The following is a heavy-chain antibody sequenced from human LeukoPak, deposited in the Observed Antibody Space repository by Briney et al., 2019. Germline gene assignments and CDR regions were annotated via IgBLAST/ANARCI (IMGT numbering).Heavy chain of an antibody. CDR3: ARERRHLGSPGGIDY. Sequence: PSETLSLTCAVYGGSFSGYYWSWIRQPPGKGLEWIGEINHSGSTNYNPSLKSRVTISVDTSKNQFSLKLSSVTAADTAVYYCARERRHLGSPGGIDYWGQGTLVTVSS. J-gene: IGHJ4*02. CDR2: INHSGST. D-gene: IGHD3-10*01. CDR1: GGSFSGYY. V-gene: IGHV4-34*01.